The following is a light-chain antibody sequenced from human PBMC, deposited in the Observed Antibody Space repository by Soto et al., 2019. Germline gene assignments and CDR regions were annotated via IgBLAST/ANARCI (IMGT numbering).Light chain of an antibody. CDR2: EVS. CDR1: SSDVGGYNY. V-gene: IGLV2-14*01. CDR3: SSYTISTTLV. J-gene: IGLJ1*01. Sequence: QSVLTQPASVSGSPGQSITISCTGTSSDVGGYNYVSWYQQHPGKAPKLMIYEVSNRPSGVSTRFSGSKSGNTASLTISGLQAEDVADYYCSSYTISTTLVFATGTKVTVL.